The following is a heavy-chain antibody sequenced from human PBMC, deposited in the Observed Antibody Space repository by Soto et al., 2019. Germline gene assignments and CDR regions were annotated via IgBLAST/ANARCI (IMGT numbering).Heavy chain of an antibody. CDR3: ARSAGDYYGMDV. Sequence: PGWSLRLSCASSGFTFISYNMNWVRQAPGKGLEWVSSISSSSSYTYYADSVKGRFTISRDNAKNSLYLQMNSLRAEDTAVYYCARSAGDYYGMDVWAKGPRSPSP. J-gene: IGHJ6*02. V-gene: IGHV3-21*01. CDR2: ISSSSSYT. CDR1: GFTFISYN. D-gene: IGHD3-10*01.